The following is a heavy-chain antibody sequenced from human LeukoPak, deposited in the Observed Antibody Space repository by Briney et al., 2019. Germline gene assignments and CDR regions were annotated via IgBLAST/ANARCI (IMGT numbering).Heavy chain of an antibody. Sequence: PSETLSLTCTVSGYSISNGYYWGWIRQSPGKGLEWIGSIYQSGSTYYNPSLKSRVSISVDTSKNQFSLKLSSVTAPDTAVYYCARETPNSNYEGYYFDYWGQGTLVTVSS. CDR3: ARETPNSNYEGYYFDY. CDR2: IYQSGST. V-gene: IGHV4-38-2*02. D-gene: IGHD4-11*01. CDR1: GYSISNGYY. J-gene: IGHJ4*02.